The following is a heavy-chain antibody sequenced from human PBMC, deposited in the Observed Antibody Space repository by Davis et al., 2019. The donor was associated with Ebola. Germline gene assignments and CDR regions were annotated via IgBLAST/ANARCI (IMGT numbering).Heavy chain of an antibody. CDR3: AKGGDYDILTGYYDY. V-gene: IGHV3-23*01. D-gene: IGHD3-9*01. CDR1: GFTFSSYA. CDR2: ISGSGGST. Sequence: GGSLRLSCAASGFTFSSYAVSWVRQAPGKGLEWVSAISGSGGSTYYADSVKGRFTISRDNSKNTLYLQMNSLRAEDTAVYYCAKGGDYDILTGYYDYWGQGTLVTVSS. J-gene: IGHJ4*02.